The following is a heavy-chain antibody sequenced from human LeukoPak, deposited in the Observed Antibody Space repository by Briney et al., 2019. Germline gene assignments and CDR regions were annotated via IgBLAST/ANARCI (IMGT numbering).Heavy chain of an antibody. D-gene: IGHD4-17*01. CDR1: GGSISSYY. J-gene: IGHJ4*02. CDR2: IYYSGST. CDR3: ARATVTDGYFDY. Sequence: SETLSLTCTVSGGSISSYYWSWIRQPPGKGLEWIGCIYYSGSTNYNPSLKSRVTISVDTSKNQFSLKLSSVTAADTAVYYCARATVTDGYFDYWGQGTLVTVSS. V-gene: IGHV4-59*01.